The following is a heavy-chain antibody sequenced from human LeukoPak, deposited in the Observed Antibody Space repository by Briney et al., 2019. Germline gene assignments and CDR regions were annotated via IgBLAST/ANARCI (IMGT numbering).Heavy chain of an antibody. CDR2: IYYSGST. V-gene: IGHV4-59*08. CDR1: GGSISSYY. CDR3: ARWGGPRSRQPHFDY. Sequence: SETLSLTCTVSGGSISSYYWSWIRQPPGKGLEWIGYIYYSGSTNYNPPLKSRVTISVDTSKNQFSLKLSSVTAADTAVYYCARWGGPRSRQPHFDYWGQGTLVTVSS. J-gene: IGHJ4*02. D-gene: IGHD3-16*01.